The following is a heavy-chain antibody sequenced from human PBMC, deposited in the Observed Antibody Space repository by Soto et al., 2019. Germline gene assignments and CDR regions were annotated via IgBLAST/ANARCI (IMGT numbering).Heavy chain of an antibody. CDR1: GYRFTNYW. J-gene: IGHJ4*01. V-gene: IGHV5-51*01. Sequence: GESLKISCKGSGYRFTNYWIGWVRQMPGKGLEWMWIIYPSDSDTRYSPSFQGQVTILADKYISTAYLQWSSLKASDTAMYYCGTRGVYNLVHWGQGTLVTLSS. CDR3: GTRGVYNLVH. CDR2: IYPSDSDT. D-gene: IGHD1-1*01.